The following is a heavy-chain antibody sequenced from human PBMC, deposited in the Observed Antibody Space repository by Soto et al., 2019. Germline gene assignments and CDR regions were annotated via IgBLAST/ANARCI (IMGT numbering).Heavy chain of an antibody. CDR3: VRDLDGSGSYYTDY. Sequence: ASVKVSCKASGYTFSIYGINWVRQAPGQGLEWMGWTRPNKGNTKYAQNLQGRVTMTTDTSTSTAYMELRSLRPDDTAVYYCVRDLDGSGSYYTDYWGQGTLVTVSS. D-gene: IGHD3-10*01. J-gene: IGHJ4*02. CDR1: GYTFSIYG. V-gene: IGHV1-18*01. CDR2: TRPNKGNT.